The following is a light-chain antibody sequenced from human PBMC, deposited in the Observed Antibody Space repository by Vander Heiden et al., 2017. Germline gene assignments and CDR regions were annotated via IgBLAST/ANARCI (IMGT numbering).Light chain of an antibody. V-gene: IGKV4-1*01. CDR3: EQHSTKT. CDR2: WAS. J-gene: IGKJ1*01. CDR1: QSVLSSFNSKNH. Sequence: DIVLTQPPDSLAVSLGERATINCKSSQSVLSSFNSKNHLAWFREKPRQPPELLIYWASTRGSGVPDRFSGSGSGTDFTLTISNMQAEEVAVYYCEQHSTKTFGQGTKVESK.